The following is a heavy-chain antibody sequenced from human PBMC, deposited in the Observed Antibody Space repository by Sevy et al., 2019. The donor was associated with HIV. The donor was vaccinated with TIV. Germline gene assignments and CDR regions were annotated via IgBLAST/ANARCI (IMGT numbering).Heavy chain of an antibody. V-gene: IGHV3-15*01. CDR1: GFTFSNAW. Sequence: GGCLRLSCAATGFTFSNAWMSCVRQAPGKGLEWVGRIKSKTDGGTTDYAAPVKGRFTISRDDSIKTLYLQMNSLKTEHTAVYYCTTDVEDTAPDAFDIWGQGTTVTVSS. J-gene: IGHJ3*02. D-gene: IGHD5-18*01. CDR2: IKSKTDGGTT. CDR3: TTDVEDTAPDAFDI.